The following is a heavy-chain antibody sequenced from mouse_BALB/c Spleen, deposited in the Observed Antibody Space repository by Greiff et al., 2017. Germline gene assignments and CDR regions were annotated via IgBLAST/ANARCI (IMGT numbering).Heavy chain of an antibody. CDR2: ISYDGSN. V-gene: IGHV3-6*02. D-gene: IGHD2-4*01. CDR3: ASYDYDH. Sequence: EVHLVESGPGLVKPSQSLSLTCSVTGYSITSGYYWNWIRQFPGNKLEWMGYISYDGSNNYNPSLKNRISITRDTSKNQFFLKLNSVTTEDTATYDCASYDYDHWGQGTTLTVSS. CDR1: GYSITSGYY. J-gene: IGHJ2*01.